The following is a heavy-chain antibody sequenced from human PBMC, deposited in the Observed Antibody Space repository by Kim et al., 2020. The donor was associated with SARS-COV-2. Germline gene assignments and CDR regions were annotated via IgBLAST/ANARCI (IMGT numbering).Heavy chain of an antibody. D-gene: IGHD3-9*01. Sequence: PSLNGRVTMSVATSKSQFSLKLSSVTAADTAVYYCARLTSDYDILTGYIDFWGQGSLVTVSS. J-gene: IGHJ4*02. CDR3: ARLTSDYDILTGYIDF. V-gene: IGHV4-39*01.